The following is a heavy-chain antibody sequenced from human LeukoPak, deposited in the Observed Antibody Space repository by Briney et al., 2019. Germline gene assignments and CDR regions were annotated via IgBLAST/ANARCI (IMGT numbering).Heavy chain of an antibody. Sequence: TVKVSCKASGYTFTTYDINWVRQATGQGLEWMGWMNPNSGNTGYAQKFQGRVTITRSTSISTAYMELSSLRSEDTAVYYCARRSGSGRNPFHIWGQGTMVTVSS. D-gene: IGHD3-10*01. V-gene: IGHV1-8*03. CDR2: MNPNSGNT. CDR1: GYTFTTYD. J-gene: IGHJ3*02. CDR3: ARRSGSGRNPFHI.